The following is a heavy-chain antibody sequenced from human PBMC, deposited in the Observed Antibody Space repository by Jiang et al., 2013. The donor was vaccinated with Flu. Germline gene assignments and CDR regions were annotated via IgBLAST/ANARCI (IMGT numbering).Heavy chain of an antibody. CDR3: ARQGGGDKGFLVWHGGEFDP. D-gene: IGHD3-10*01. CDR1: GYSFTSYW. CDR2: IDPSDSYT. Sequence: SLRISCKGSGYSFTSYWISWVRQMPGKGLEWMGRIDPSDSYTSYSPSFQGHVTISADKSISTAYLQWSSLKASDTAMYYCARQGGGDKGFLVWHGGEFDPWGQGTLVTVSS. J-gene: IGHJ5*02. V-gene: IGHV5-10-1*01.